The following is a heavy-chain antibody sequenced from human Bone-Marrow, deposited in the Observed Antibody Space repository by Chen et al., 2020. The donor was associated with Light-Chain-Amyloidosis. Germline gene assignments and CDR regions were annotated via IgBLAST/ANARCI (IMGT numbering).Heavy chain of an antibody. J-gene: IGHJ5*02. Sequence: EVQLVESGGGLVKPGGSLRLSCAASGFVFSSYTMNWVRQAPGKGLEWVSSMSSAGDYIYYADSVKGRFTISRDNAKNSVDLHMNRLTVEDTAIYYCARDLFVFCADDCYSRYIDPWGQGTLVTVAS. CDR2: MSSAGDYI. CDR1: GFVFSSYT. D-gene: IGHD2-21*02. V-gene: IGHV3-21*01. CDR3: ARDLFVFCADDCYSRYIDP.